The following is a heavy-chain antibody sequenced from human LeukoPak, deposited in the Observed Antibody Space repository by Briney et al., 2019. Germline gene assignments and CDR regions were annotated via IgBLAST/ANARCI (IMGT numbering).Heavy chain of an antibody. J-gene: IGHJ4*02. V-gene: IGHV4-59*01. D-gene: IGHD3-16*01. CDR1: GDSINSYY. CDR3: ATFSWGSFDY. Sequence: PSETLSLTCSVSGDSINSYYWSWIRQPPGKGLEWIGYIYHSGSTNYNPSLKSRVTISVDTSKNQFSLKLSSVTAADTAVYYCATFSWGSFDYWGQGTLVTVSS. CDR2: IYHSGST.